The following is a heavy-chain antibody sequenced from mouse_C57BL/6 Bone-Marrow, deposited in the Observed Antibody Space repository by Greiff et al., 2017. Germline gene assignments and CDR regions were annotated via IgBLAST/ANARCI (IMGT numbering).Heavy chain of an antibody. J-gene: IGHJ2*01. D-gene: IGHD2-4*01. CDR3: ARGDYDGYFDY. Sequence: VQLQQSGPELVKPGASVKISCKASGYSFTGYYMNWVKQSPEKSLEWIGEINPSTGGTTYNQKFKAKATLTVDKSSSTAYMQLKSLTSEDSAVYYCARGDYDGYFDYWGQGTTLTVSS. CDR1: GYSFTGYY. V-gene: IGHV1-42*01. CDR2: INPSTGGT.